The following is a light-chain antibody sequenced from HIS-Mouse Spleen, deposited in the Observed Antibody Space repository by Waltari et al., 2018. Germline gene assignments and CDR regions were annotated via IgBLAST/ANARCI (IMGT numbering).Light chain of an antibody. J-gene: IGLJ3*02. Sequence: QSALPQPRSVSGSPGQSVTIPSTGTSLGVGGYNYVSWYQQHPGKAPKLMIDDVSKRPSGVPDRFSGSKSGNTASLTISGLQAEDEADYYCCSYAGSYTWVFGGGTKLTVL. CDR1: SLGVGGYNY. V-gene: IGLV2-11*02. CDR3: CSYAGSYTWV. CDR2: DVS.